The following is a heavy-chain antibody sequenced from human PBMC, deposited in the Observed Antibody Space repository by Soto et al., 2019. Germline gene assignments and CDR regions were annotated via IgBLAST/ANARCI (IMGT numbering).Heavy chain of an antibody. Sequence: ASVKVSCKASGYTFTSYNINWVRQATGQGLEWMGWMNPNSGNTGYAQKFQGRVTMTRNTSISTAYMELSSLRSEDTAVYYCAGGTHGDYYDSSGYLYYYYGMDVWGQGTTVTVSS. D-gene: IGHD3-22*01. CDR1: GYTFTSYN. J-gene: IGHJ6*02. V-gene: IGHV1-8*01. CDR3: AGGTHGDYYDSSGYLYYYYGMDV. CDR2: MNPNSGNT.